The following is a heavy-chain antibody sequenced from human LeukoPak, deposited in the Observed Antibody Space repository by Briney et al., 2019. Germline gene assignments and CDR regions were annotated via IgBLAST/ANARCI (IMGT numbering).Heavy chain of an antibody. J-gene: IGHJ6*02. D-gene: IGHD3-9*01. Sequence: PGGSLRLSCAASGFTFSSYAMSWVRQAPGKGLKWVSAISGRGGSTYYADSVKGRFTISRDNSKNTLYLQMNSLRAEDTAVYYCAKADAFDGLQYYYGMDVWGQGTTVTVSS. V-gene: IGHV3-23*01. CDR1: GFTFSSYA. CDR2: ISGRGGST. CDR3: AKADAFDGLQYYYGMDV.